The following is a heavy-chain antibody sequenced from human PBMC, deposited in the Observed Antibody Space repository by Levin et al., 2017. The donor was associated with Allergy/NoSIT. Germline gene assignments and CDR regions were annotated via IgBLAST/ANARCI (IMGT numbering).Heavy chain of an antibody. J-gene: IGHJ3*02. D-gene: IGHD1-1*01. CDR2: MWYDGSKK. CDR1: GFYFSSYD. CDR3: ARHSGGEGGDAFDI. Sequence: GGSLRLSCAASGFYFSSYDMHWLRQAPGKGLEWVALMWYDGSKKYFADSVKGRFTISRDNSNNTLYLHMNSLRADDTAVYYCARHSGGEGGDAFDIWGQGTLVTVSS. V-gene: IGHV3-33*01.